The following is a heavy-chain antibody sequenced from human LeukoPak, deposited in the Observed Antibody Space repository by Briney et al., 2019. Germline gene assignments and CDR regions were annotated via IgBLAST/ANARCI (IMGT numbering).Heavy chain of an antibody. Sequence: GGFLKISFKGPGYRFITYWIGWVRPMPGKGVEWIWIIYAGDSDTRYSPPLQGQVTISVDKSINTAYLQWSILKASDTAMYYCATLRGGGPDLPGIADYWGQGTPVTVSS. CDR1: GYRFITYW. J-gene: IGHJ4*02. D-gene: IGHD6-13*01. CDR3: ATLRGGGPDLPGIADY. CDR2: IYAGDSDT. V-gene: IGHV5-51*01.